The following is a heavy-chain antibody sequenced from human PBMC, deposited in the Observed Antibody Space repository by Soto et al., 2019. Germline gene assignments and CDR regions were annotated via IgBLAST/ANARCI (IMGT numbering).Heavy chain of an antibody. D-gene: IGHD6-19*01. CDR2: IYYSGST. V-gene: IGHV4-61*01. CDR3: AREAVAGKRAFDI. CDR1: GGSVSRTTCY. J-gene: IGHJ3*02. Sequence: TESLTLTCVVYGGSVSRTTCYWSWNWQPPVKRLQWLGDIYYSGSTKDNPSLKSRVTISVDTYKNQFSMKLSSVTAADTAVYYCAREAVAGKRAFDIWGQGTRVT.